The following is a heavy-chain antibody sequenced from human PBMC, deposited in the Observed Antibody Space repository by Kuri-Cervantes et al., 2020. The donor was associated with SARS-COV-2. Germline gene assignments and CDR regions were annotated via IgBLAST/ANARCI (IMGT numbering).Heavy chain of an antibody. D-gene: IGHD4-23*01. Sequence: LSLTCAASGFIFSSYGMNWVRQAPGRGLEWVSGISDSGINTYYPDSVRGRFTISRDNSKNMLYLQMHSLRVEDTAVYYCAKARPSGGYWGQGTLVTVSS. V-gene: IGHV3-23*01. CDR1: GFIFSSYG. CDR3: AKARPSGGY. J-gene: IGHJ4*02. CDR2: ISDSGINT.